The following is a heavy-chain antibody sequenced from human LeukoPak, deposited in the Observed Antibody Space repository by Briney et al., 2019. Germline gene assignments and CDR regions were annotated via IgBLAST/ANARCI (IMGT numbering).Heavy chain of an antibody. V-gene: IGHV3-21*01. CDR1: GFTFSSYS. J-gene: IGHJ4*02. Sequence: GGSLRLSCAASGFTFSSYSMNWVRQAPGKGLEWVSSISSSSSYIYYADSVKGRFTISRDNAKNSLYLQMNSLRAEDTAVYYCXXXXXXXXYGSGSFLDYWGQGTLVTVSS. D-gene: IGHD3-10*01. CDR3: XXXXXXXXYGSGSFLDY. CDR2: ISSSSSYI.